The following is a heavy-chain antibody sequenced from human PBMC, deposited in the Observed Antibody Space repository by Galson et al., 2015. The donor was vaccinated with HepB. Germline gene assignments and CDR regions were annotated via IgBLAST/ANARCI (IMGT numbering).Heavy chain of an antibody. CDR2: IRSKAYGGTT. Sequence: SLRLSCAASGFTFGDYAMSWVRQAPGKGLEWVGFIRSKAYGGTTEYAASVKGRFTISRDDSKSIAYLQMNSLKTEDTAVYYCTRTPIVATIQFDYWGQGTLVTVSS. V-gene: IGHV3-49*04. J-gene: IGHJ4*02. CDR3: TRTPIVATIQFDY. D-gene: IGHD5-12*01. CDR1: GFTFGDYA.